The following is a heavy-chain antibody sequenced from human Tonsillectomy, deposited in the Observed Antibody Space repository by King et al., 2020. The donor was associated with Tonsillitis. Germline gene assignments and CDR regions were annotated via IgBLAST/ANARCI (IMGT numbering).Heavy chain of an antibody. D-gene: IGHD1-26*01. CDR1: GFTFSSYG. Sequence: VQLVESGGGVVQPGRSLRLSCAASGFTFSSYGMHWVRQAPGKGLEWVAVISYDGSNKYYADSVKGRFTISRDNSKNTLYLQMNSLRAEDTAVYYCANRLRGAGYYFDSWGQGTLVTVSS. CDR3: ANRLRGAGYYFDS. CDR2: ISYDGSNK. J-gene: IGHJ4*02. V-gene: IGHV3-30*18.